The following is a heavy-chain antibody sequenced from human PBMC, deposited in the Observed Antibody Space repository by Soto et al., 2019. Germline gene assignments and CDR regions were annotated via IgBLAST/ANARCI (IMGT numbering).Heavy chain of an antibody. Sequence: QVQLQESGPGLVKPSQTLSLTCTVSGGSISSGGYYWSRIRQHPGKGLEWIGYSGSTHYNPSLKRRVNILVDTSKNQFSLKLSSVTAADTAVYYCARALTTVTLFDPWGQGTLVTVSS. J-gene: IGHJ5*02. V-gene: IGHV4-31*03. CDR2: SGST. CDR1: GGSISSGGYY. CDR3: ARALTTVTLFDP. D-gene: IGHD4-17*01.